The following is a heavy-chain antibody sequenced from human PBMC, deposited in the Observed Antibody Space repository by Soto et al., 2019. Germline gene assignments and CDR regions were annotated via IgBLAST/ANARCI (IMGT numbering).Heavy chain of an antibody. CDR1: GYSISSGYY. Sequence: SETLSLTCAVSGYSISSGYYWNWIRQSPGKGLEWIGCVYYNGITFTNLSLKSRVTMTVDTSKNYFSLRLTSVTAADAATYFCARGVTGTLDYWGQGTLVTVSS. D-gene: IGHD1-1*01. J-gene: IGHJ4*02. CDR3: ARGVTGTLDY. CDR2: VYYNGIT. V-gene: IGHV4-38-2*01.